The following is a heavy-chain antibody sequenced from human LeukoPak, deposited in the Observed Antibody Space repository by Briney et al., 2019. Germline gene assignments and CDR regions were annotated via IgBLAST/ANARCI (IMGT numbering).Heavy chain of an antibody. CDR3: ARLTMVLAFDI. D-gene: IGHD4/OR15-4a*01. J-gene: IGHJ3*02. Sequence: VGSLRLSCAASGVTVSSNYMSWVRQAPGKGLEWVSVIYSGGSTYYADSVKGRFTISRDNSKNTLYLQMNSPRAEDTAVYYCARLTMVLAFDIWGQGTMVTVSS. CDR1: GVTVSSNY. CDR2: IYSGGST. V-gene: IGHV3-53*01.